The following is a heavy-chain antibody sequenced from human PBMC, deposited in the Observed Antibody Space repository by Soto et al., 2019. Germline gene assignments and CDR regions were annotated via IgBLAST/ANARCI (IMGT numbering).Heavy chain of an antibody. CDR3: ARDGGYCSGGSCSSQSAGDGMDV. CDR1: GGSFSGYY. J-gene: IGHJ6*02. Sequence: QVQLQQWGAGLLKPSETLSLTCAVYGGSFSGYYWSWIRPPPGKGLEWIGEIHHSGSTNYNPSLKSRGTISVDTSKNQFSLKRSSVTAADTAVYYCARDGGYCSGGSCSSQSAGDGMDVWGQGTTVTVSS. CDR2: IHHSGST. V-gene: IGHV4-34*01. D-gene: IGHD2-15*01.